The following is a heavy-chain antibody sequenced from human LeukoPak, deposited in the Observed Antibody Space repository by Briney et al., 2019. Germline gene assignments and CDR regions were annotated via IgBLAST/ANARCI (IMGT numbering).Heavy chain of an antibody. V-gene: IGHV3-23*01. Sequence: GQSLRLSCAASGFTFSSYAMSWVRQATGKGLEWVSGITGGGTTTHHADSVKGRFTISRDNSKNTLFLQMNSLRAEDTAVYYCASVSSHIAAAGYYFDYWGQGTLVTVSS. CDR3: ASVSSHIAAAGYYFDY. CDR1: GFTFSSYA. D-gene: IGHD6-13*01. CDR2: ITGGGTTT. J-gene: IGHJ4*02.